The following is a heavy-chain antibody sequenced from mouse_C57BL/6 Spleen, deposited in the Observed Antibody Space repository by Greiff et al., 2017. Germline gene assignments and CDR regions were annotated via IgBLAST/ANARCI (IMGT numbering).Heavy chain of an antibody. CDR2: ISSGSSTI. CDR3: ANDGYYVGAWFAY. CDR1: GFTFSDYG. Sequence: EVMLVESGGGLVKPGGSLKLSCAASGFTFSDYGMHWVRQAPEKGLEWVAYISSGSSTIYYADTVKGRFTISRDNAKNTLFLQMTSLRSEDTAMYYCANDGYYVGAWFAYWGQGTLVTVSA. V-gene: IGHV5-17*01. D-gene: IGHD2-3*01. J-gene: IGHJ3*01.